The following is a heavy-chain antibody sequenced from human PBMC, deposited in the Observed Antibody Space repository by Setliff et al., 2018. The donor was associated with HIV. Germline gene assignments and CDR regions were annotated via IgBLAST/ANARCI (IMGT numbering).Heavy chain of an antibody. J-gene: IGHJ5*02. V-gene: IGHV3-74*03. D-gene: IGHD3-3*01. CDR3: VKGQFLEWFNWFDP. CDR2: LNTDGSST. CDR1: GFTFSSYW. Sequence: PGGSLRLSCAASGFTFSSYWMHWVRQAPGKGLVWVSRLNTDGSSTKYADSVKGRFTISRDNAKNTLYLQMDSLRGEDTAVYYCVKGQFLEWFNWFDPWGQGTLVTVSS.